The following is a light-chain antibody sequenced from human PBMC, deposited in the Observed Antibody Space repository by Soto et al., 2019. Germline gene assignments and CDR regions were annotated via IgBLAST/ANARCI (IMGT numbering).Light chain of an antibody. J-gene: IGKJ1*01. CDR3: QKYYNWQT. V-gene: IGKV1-5*03. Sequence: DIQMTQSPSTLSASVRDRVTITCRASQTISSWLAWFQQRPGRAPKFLIYKASSLKNGVPLRFSGSGSGTQFTLTNSSLQPHDFAVYYCQKYYNWQTFGQGTKVDIK. CDR2: KAS. CDR1: QTISSW.